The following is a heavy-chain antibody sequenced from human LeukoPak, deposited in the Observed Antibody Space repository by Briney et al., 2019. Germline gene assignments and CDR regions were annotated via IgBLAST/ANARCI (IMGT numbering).Heavy chain of an antibody. CDR2: MNPNSGNT. J-gene: IGHJ4*02. D-gene: IGHD1-26*01. CDR3: ARRAHSGSYYVAFGD. V-gene: IGHV1-8*03. Sequence: ASVKVSCKASGYTFTNYDIHWVRQAAGQGLEWMGWMNPNSGNTGYAQKFQGRVTITRDTSITTAYMELSSLISEDTAVYYCARRAHSGSYYVAFGDWGQGTPVSVSS. CDR1: GYTFTNYD.